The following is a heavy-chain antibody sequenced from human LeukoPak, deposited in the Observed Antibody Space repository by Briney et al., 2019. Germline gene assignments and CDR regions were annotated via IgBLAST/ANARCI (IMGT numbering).Heavy chain of an antibody. D-gene: IGHD3-3*01. CDR3: ARGRGMYYDFWSGYYHWFDP. V-gene: IGHV1-8*01. CDR1: GYTFTSYD. Sequence: ASVKVSCRASGYTFTSYDINWVRQATGQGLEWMGWMNPNSGNTGYARKFQGRVTMTRNTSISTAYMELSSLRSEDTAVYYCARGRGMYYDFWSGYYHWFDPWGQGTLVTVSS. J-gene: IGHJ5*02. CDR2: MNPNSGNT.